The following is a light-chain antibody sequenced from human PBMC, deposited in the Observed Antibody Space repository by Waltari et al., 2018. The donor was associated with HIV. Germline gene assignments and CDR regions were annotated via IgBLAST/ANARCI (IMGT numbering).Light chain of an antibody. CDR2: EVN. CDR1: GSDIGNYNL. CDR3: SSYAGSSTLWV. V-gene: IGLV2-23*02. Sequence: QSALTQPASVSESPGQSITISCTGTGSDIGNYNLVSWYQQYPGKAPKLTIYEVNKRPSGVSSRFSGSKSGNTASLTVSGLQAEDEADYYCSSYAGSSTLWVFGGGTQLTVL. J-gene: IGLJ3*02.